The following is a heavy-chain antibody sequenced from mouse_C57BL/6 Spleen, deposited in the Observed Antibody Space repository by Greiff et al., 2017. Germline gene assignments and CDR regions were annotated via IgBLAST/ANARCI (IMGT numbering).Heavy chain of an antibody. CDR2: IWRGGST. V-gene: IGHV2-5*01. CDR1: GFSLTSYG. CDR3: AKEGGTVVATDY. Sequence: VKVVESGPGLVQPSQSLSITCTVSGFSLTSYGVHWVRQSPGKGLEWLGVIWRGGSTDYNAAFMSRLSITKDNSKSQVFFKMNSLQADDTAIYYCAKEGGTVVATDYWGQGTTLTVSS. D-gene: IGHD1-1*01. J-gene: IGHJ2*01.